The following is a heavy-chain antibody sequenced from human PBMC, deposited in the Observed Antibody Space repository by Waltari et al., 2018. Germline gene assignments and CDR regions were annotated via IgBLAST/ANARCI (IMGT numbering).Heavy chain of an antibody. Sequence: QVQLQESGPGLVKPSGTLSLTCAVSGGSISSSNWWSWVRQPPGGGLEWNGEIYHSGSTNNNPSLKSRVTISVDKSKNQFALKLSSVTAADTAVYYCARDRYDSSGYSYSYYFDYWGQGTLVTVSS. CDR2: IYHSGST. D-gene: IGHD3-22*01. J-gene: IGHJ4*02. CDR3: ARDRYDSSGYSYSYYFDY. CDR1: GGSISSSNW. V-gene: IGHV4-4*02.